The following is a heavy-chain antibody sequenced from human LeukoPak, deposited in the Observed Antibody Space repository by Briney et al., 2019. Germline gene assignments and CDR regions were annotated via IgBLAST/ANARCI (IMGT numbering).Heavy chain of an antibody. Sequence: PGASVKVSCKASGYTFTGYYMHWVRQAPGQGLEWMGWINPNSGGTNYAQKFQGRVTMTRDTSISTAYMELSRLRSDDTAVYYCARAATYYYDSSGYYSDAFDIWGQGTMVTVSS. CDR1: GYTFTGYY. CDR2: INPNSGGT. V-gene: IGHV1-2*02. D-gene: IGHD3-22*01. CDR3: ARAATYYYDSSGYYSDAFDI. J-gene: IGHJ3*02.